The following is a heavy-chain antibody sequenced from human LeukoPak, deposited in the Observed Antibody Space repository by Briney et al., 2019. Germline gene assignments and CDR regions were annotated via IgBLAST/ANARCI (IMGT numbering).Heavy chain of an antibody. CDR3: ARDHRKDYDFWSGYSVNWFDP. J-gene: IGHJ5*02. CDR1: GYTFTDFY. CDR2: VDPEYGET. D-gene: IGHD3-3*01. Sequence: ASVKVSCKVSGYTFTDFYMHWVQQAPGKGLEWMGLVDPEYGETIYAEKFQGRVTITADESTSTAYMELSSLRSEDTAVYYCARDHRKDYDFWSGYSVNWFDPWGQGTLVTVSS. V-gene: IGHV1-69-2*01.